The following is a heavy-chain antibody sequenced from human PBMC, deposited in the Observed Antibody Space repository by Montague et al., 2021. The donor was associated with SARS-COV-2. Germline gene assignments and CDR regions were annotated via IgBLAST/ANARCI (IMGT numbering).Heavy chain of an antibody. CDR1: GFTVSTNY. CDR2: IYSGGDT. J-gene: IGHJ6*02. D-gene: IGHD5-12*01. CDR3: ARGGGLRNYGMDV. Sequence: SLRLSCAASGFTVSTNYVSWVRQAPGKGLEWISVIYSGGDTYYADSVKGRFTISRDNSKNTLYLQMNSLRAEDTAVYYCARGGGLRNYGMDVWGQGTTVTVSS. V-gene: IGHV3-53*01.